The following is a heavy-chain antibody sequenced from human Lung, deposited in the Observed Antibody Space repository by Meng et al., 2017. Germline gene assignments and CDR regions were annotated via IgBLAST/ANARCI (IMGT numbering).Heavy chain of an antibody. J-gene: IGHJ4*02. Sequence: QVHLQQSGPGLVKPSHTLSLTCAISGDSVSSNSAAWNWIRQSPSRGLEGLGRTNNRSKWYNGYAVSVRSRITINPDTSKNQFSLQLNSVTPEDTAVYYCARSQQWLDSWGQGTLVTVSS. V-gene: IGHV6-1*01. CDR2: TNNRSKWYN. D-gene: IGHD6-19*01. CDR3: ARSQQWLDS. CDR1: GDSVSSNSAA.